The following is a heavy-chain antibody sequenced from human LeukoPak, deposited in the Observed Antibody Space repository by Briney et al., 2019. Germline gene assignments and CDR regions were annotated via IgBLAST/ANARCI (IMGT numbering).Heavy chain of an antibody. CDR2: ISYDGSNK. V-gene: IGHV3-30-3*01. D-gene: IGHD5-18*01. Sequence: GRSLRLSCAASGFTFSSYAMHWVRQAPGKGLEWVAVISYDGSNKYYADSVKGRFTISRDNSKNTLYLQMNSLRAEDTAVYYCARAPLLSPSYAFDYWGQGTLVTVSS. J-gene: IGHJ4*02. CDR1: GFTFSSYA. CDR3: ARAPLLSPSYAFDY.